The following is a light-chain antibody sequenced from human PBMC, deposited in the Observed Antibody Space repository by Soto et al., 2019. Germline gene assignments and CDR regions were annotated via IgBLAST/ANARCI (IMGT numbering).Light chain of an antibody. CDR3: SSYTESSNYV. CDR1: IIDLAIYNY. V-gene: IGLV2-14*01. J-gene: IGLJ1*01. CDR2: QVT. Sequence: QSALAQPASVSGSPGQSITISCTRTIIDLAIYNYVCCYHQPPGKAHKLMIYQVTNRPSGVSNRFSGSRSGNTASLTISGLQAEDEADYYCSSYTESSNYVFGTGTKVTVL.